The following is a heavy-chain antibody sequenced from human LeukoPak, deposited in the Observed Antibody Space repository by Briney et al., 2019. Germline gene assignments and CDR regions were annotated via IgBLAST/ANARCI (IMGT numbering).Heavy chain of an antibody. CDR3: AREGWIQLPYYYYYGMDV. CDR1: GFTFSSYS. D-gene: IGHD5-18*01. V-gene: IGHV3-21*01. Sequence: GGSLRLSCAASGFTFSSYSMNWVRQAPGKGLEWVSSISSSSSYIYYADSVKGRFTISRDNAKNSLYLQMNSLRAEDTAVYYCAREGWIQLPYYYYYGMDVWGQGTTVTVSS. J-gene: IGHJ6*02. CDR2: ISSSSSYI.